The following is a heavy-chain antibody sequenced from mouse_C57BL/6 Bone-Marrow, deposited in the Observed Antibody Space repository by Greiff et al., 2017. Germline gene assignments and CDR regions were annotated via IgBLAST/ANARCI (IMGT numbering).Heavy chain of an antibody. V-gene: IGHV1-50*01. CDR3: AEGPLYAMDY. Sequence: QVQLQQPGAELVKPGASVKLSCKASGYTFTSYWMQWVKQRPGQGLEWIGEIDPSDSYTNYNQKFKGKATLTVDTSSSTASLQLSSLTSEDSAVYYCAEGPLYAMDYWGQGTSVTVSS. CDR2: IDPSDSYT. CDR1: GYTFTSYW. D-gene: IGHD3-3*01. J-gene: IGHJ4*01.